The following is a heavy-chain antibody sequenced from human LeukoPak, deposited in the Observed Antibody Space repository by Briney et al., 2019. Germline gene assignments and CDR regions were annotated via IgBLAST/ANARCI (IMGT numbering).Heavy chain of an antibody. CDR1: GFTFGDYA. J-gene: IGHJ4*02. CDR2: IRSKAYGGTT. V-gene: IGHV3-49*04. Sequence: GGSLRLSCTASGFTFGDYAMSWVRQAPGKGLEWVGFIRSKAYGGTTEYAASVKGRFTISRDDSKSTAYLQMNSLKTEDTAVYYCTRAARHYFDYWGQGTLVTVSS. CDR3: TRAARHYFDY.